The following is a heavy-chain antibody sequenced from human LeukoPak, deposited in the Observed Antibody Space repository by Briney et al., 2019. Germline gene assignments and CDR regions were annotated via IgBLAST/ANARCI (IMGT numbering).Heavy chain of an antibody. CDR3: AKDLHPNYYDSSGYLFIDY. J-gene: IGHJ4*02. D-gene: IGHD3-22*01. V-gene: IGHV3-23*01. Sequence: GGSLRLSCAASGFTFSSYAMSWVRQAPGKGLEWVSGISGSGGSTYYADSVKGRFTISRDNSKNTLYLQMNSLRAEDTAVYYCAKDLHPNYYDSSGYLFIDYWGQGTLVTVSS. CDR2: ISGSGGST. CDR1: GFTFSSYA.